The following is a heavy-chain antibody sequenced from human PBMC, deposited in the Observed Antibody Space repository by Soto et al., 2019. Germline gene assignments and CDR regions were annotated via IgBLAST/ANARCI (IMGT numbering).Heavy chain of an antibody. CDR1: GGSISSGGYY. CDR2: IYYSGST. CDR3: ARGIIAAAAPMYYFDY. J-gene: IGHJ4*02. Sequence: PSETRSLTCTVSGGSISSGGYYWSWIRQHPGKGLEWIGYIYYSGSTYYNPSLKSRVTISVDTSKNQFSLKLSSVTAADTAVYYCARGIIAAAAPMYYFDYWGQGTLVTVSS. V-gene: IGHV4-31*03. D-gene: IGHD6-13*01.